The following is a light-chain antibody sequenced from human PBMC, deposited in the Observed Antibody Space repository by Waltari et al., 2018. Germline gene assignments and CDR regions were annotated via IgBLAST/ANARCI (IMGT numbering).Light chain of an antibody. CDR3: SSYAGKNNVV. CDR2: EVN. V-gene: IGLV2-8*01. J-gene: IGLJ3*02. CDR1: SSDVGGYND. Sequence: QSALTQPRPVSGSPGQSVTISCTGTSSDVGGYNDVSWYQQHPAKVPELMIYEVNKRPSGVPDRFSGSKSGNAASLTVSGLQAEDDADYFCSSYAGKNNVVFG.